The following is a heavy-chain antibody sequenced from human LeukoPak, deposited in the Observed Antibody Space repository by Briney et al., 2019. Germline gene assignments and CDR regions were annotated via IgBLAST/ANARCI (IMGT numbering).Heavy chain of an antibody. CDR3: ARHDEYQLPDWFDP. CDR1: GGSIRSYF. D-gene: IGHD2-2*01. V-gene: IGHV4-59*08. CDR2: IYYRGST. J-gene: IGHJ5*02. Sequence: PSETLSLTCTVSGGSIRSYFWNWIRQPPGRGLEWIGYIYYRGSTNYNPSLKSRVTISVDTSKNQFSLKLSSVTAADTAVYYCARHDEYQLPDWFDPWGQGTLVTVSS.